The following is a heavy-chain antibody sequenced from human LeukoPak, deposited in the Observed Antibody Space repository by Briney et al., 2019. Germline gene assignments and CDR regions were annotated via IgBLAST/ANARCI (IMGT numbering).Heavy chain of an antibody. CDR1: GFTFSSYS. CDR2: ISSSSSYI. Sequence: PGGSLRLSCAASGFTFSSYSMNWVRQAPGKGLESVSSISSSSSYIYYADSVKGRFTISRDNAKNSLYLQMNSLRAEDTAVYYCARPSGSSWYPAFDMWGQGTMVTVSS. V-gene: IGHV3-21*01. J-gene: IGHJ3*02. D-gene: IGHD6-13*01. CDR3: ARPSGSSWYPAFDM.